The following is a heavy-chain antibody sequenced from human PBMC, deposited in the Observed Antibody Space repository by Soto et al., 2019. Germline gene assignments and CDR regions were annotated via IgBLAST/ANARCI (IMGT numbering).Heavy chain of an antibody. CDR1: GFTFSSYS. V-gene: IGHV3-48*02. Sequence: GGSLRLSCAASGFTFSSYSMHWVRQAPGKGLEWVSYISSSSSTIYYADSVKGRFTISRDNAKNSLYLQMNSLRDEDTAVYYCARGRAHDYGDYKDYWGQGTLVTVSS. CDR2: ISSSSSTI. D-gene: IGHD4-17*01. J-gene: IGHJ4*02. CDR3: ARGRAHDYGDYKDY.